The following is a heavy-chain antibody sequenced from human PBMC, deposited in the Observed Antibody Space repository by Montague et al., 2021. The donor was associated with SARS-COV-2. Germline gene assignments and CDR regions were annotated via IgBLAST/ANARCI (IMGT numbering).Heavy chain of an antibody. CDR1: GFTFGDYA. Sequence: SRRLSLSASGFTFGDYAMYWVRQAPGKGLEWVSGISWNSGMIGYVDSVKGRFTISRDNTKNSLYLQMNSLRPEDTAVYYCAKELGSATEYDDYGMDVWGQGTTVTVSS. D-gene: IGHD3-16*01. J-gene: IGHJ6*02. CDR2: ISWNSGMI. V-gene: IGHV3-9*01. CDR3: AKELGSATEYDDYGMDV.